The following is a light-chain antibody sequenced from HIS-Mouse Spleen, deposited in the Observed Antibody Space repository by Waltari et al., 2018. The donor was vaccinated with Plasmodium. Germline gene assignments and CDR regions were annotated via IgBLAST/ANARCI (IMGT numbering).Light chain of an antibody. CDR1: SSDVGGYNY. V-gene: IGLV2-11*01. CDR2: DVS. Sequence: QSALTQPRSVSGSPGQSVTISCTCTSSDVGGYNYVPWYQQHPGKAPKLMIYDVSKRPSGVPDRFSGSKSGNTASLTISGLQAEDEADYYCCSYAGSYTWVFGGGTKLTVL. CDR3: CSYAGSYTWV. J-gene: IGLJ2*01.